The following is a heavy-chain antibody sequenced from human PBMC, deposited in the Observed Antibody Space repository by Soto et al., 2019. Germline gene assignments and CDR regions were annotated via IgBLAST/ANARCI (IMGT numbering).Heavy chain of an antibody. CDR2: IIPIFGTA. CDR1: GGTFSSYA. CDR3: ARVQKFIVVPAAMYNQNYYYYGMDV. Sequence: SVKVSCKASGGTFSSYAISWVRQAPGQGLEWMGGIIPIFGTANYAQKLQGRVTITADESTSTAYMELSSLRSEDTAVYYCARVQKFIVVPAAMYNQNYYYYGMDVWGQGTTVTVSS. D-gene: IGHD2-2*01. V-gene: IGHV1-69*13. J-gene: IGHJ6*02.